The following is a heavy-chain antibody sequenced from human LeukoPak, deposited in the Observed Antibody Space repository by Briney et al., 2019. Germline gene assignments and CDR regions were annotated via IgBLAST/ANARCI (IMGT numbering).Heavy chain of an antibody. CDR2: MRQDAKSE. Sequence: GGSLRLSCVASGFTFSDYWMAWVRQAPGKGLEWVATMRQDAKSEYYVDSVKGRFTVSRDNAYNSFYLHMNSLRAEDTAVYYCARDGGTFSIYYYYYYMDVWGKGTTVTVSS. D-gene: IGHD2-15*01. J-gene: IGHJ6*03. CDR3: ARDGGTFSIYYYYYYMDV. V-gene: IGHV3-7*01. CDR1: GFTFSDYW.